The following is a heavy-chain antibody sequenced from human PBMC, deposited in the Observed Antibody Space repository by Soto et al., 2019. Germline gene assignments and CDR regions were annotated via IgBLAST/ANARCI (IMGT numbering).Heavy chain of an antibody. CDR1: GVSVSSSSYY. Sequence: PSDTLSLTCTVSGVSVSSSSYYWVLVRQPPGKGLEWIGSVYYSGSTYYNPSLKSRVTISVDTSKNQFSLKLSSVTAADTAVYYCARVYIVVVPAAMPICWFDPWGQGTLVTVSS. D-gene: IGHD2-2*01. V-gene: IGHV4-39*07. CDR3: ARVYIVVVPAAMPICWFDP. J-gene: IGHJ5*02. CDR2: VYYSGST.